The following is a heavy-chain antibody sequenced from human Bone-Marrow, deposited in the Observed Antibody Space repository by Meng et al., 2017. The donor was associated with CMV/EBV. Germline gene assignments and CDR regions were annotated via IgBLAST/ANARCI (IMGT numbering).Heavy chain of an antibody. D-gene: IGHD3-22*01. Sequence: ASVKVSCKASGYTFTSYYMHWVRQAPGQGLEWMGIINPSGGSTSYAQKFQGRVTMTRDTSTSTVYMELSSLRSEDTAVYYCARDEREIKNYYDSSGYYYEFDYWGQGTLVTVSS. V-gene: IGHV1-46*01. J-gene: IGHJ4*02. CDR1: GYTFTSYY. CDR3: ARDEREIKNYYDSSGYYYEFDY. CDR2: INPSGGST.